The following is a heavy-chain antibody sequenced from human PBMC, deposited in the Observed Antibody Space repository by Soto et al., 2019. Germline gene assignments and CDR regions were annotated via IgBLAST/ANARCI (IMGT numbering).Heavy chain of an antibody. V-gene: IGHV3-23*01. CDR3: AKGWGSGYFDYHHIVV. CDR1: GFSLYTYA. CDR2: ISASGPQT. Sequence: GGSLRLSCAASGFSLYTYAMTWVRQAPGKGLEWVSSISASGPQTNYADSAKGRFTISRDNSRNTVYLQMNSRRVEDTAVYYCAKGWGSGYFDYHHIVVWGKGTTFTDPS. D-gene: IGHD3-22*01. J-gene: IGHJ6*04.